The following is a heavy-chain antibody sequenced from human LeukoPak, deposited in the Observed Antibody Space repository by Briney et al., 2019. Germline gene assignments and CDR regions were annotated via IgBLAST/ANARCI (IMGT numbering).Heavy chain of an antibody. D-gene: IGHD3-9*01. V-gene: IGHV4-59*01. CDR1: GGSISSYY. CDR2: MYYSGGT. J-gene: IGHJ3*02. CDR3: AAAYYGILTGYYYDAFDI. Sequence: SETLSLTCTVSGGSISSYYWSWIRQPPGKGLEWIGYMYYSGGTNYNPSLKSRVTMSVDTPKNQFSLKLSSVTAADTAVYYCAAAYYGILTGYYYDAFDIWGQGTMVAVSS.